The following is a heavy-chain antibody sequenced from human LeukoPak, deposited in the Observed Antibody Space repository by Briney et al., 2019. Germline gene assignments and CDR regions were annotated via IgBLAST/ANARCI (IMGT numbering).Heavy chain of an antibody. D-gene: IGHD3-16*01. CDR1: GGSISSYY. Sequence: SETLSLTCTVSGGSISSYYWSWIRQPPGKGLEGIGYIYYSGSTNYNPSLKSRVTISVDTSKIQFSLKLSSVTAADTAVYYCARDRGPWGITYYGMDVWGQGTTVTVSS. CDR3: ARDRGPWGITYYGMDV. J-gene: IGHJ6*02. V-gene: IGHV4-59*01. CDR2: IYYSGST.